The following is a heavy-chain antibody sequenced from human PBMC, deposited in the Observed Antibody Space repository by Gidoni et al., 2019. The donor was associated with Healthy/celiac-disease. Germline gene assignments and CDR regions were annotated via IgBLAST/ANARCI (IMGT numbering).Heavy chain of an antibody. J-gene: IGHJ4*02. Sequence: QLQLQESVPGLVKPSETLSLTCTVSGGSISSSSYYWGWIRQPPGKGLEWIGSIYYSGSTYYNPSLKSRVTIYVDTSKNQFSLKLSSVTAADTAVYYCARHRSQFHYWGQGTLVTVSS. CDR2: IYYSGST. D-gene: IGHD2-21*01. V-gene: IGHV4-39*01. CDR1: GGSISSSSYY. CDR3: ARHRSQFHY.